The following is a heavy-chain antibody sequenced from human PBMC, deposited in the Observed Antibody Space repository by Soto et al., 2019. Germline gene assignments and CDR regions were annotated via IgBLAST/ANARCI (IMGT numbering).Heavy chain of an antibody. J-gene: IGHJ6*02. D-gene: IGHD1-20*01. V-gene: IGHV3-74*01. CDR2: INSDGSST. Sequence: GGSLRLSCAASGFTFSSYWMHWVRQAPGKGLVWVSRINSDGSSTSYADSVKGRFTISRDNAKNTLYLQMNSLRAEDTAVYYCARDSDNWNDANYYYGMDVWGQGTTVT. CDR3: ARDSDNWNDANYYYGMDV. CDR1: GFTFSSYW.